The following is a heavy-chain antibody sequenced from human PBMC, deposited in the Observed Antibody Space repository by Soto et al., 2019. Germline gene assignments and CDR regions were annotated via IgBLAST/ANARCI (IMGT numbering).Heavy chain of an antibody. V-gene: IGHV6-1*01. D-gene: IGHD2-15*01. CDR1: GGSGATNRAT. CDR2: TYLRSKWYN. CDR3: ARAAVAFDAFDL. J-gene: IGHJ3*01. Sequence: SQTRSLTGVMSGGSGATNRATGNWIRQSPSRGLEWLGRTYLRSKWYNEYAVSVKSRIAIRPDTSKNLFSLQLSSVTPEDTAVYFCARAAVAFDAFDLWGQGTVVTVSS.